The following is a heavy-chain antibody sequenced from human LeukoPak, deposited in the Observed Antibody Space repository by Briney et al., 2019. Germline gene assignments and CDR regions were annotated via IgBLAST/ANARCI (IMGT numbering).Heavy chain of an antibody. D-gene: IGHD6-6*01. CDR3: ARDLGYSSSSYYFDY. CDR1: GGSISSSSYY. CDR2: IYYSGST. V-gene: IGHV4-39*07. Sequence: SETLSLTCTVSGGSISSSSYYWGWIRQPPGKGLEWIGSIYYSGSTYYNPSLKSRVTISVDTSKNQFSLKLSSVTAADTAVYYCARDLGYSSSSYYFDYWGQGTLVTVSS. J-gene: IGHJ4*02.